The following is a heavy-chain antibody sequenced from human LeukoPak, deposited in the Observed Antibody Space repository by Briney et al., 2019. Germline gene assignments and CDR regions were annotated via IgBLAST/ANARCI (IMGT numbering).Heavy chain of an antibody. CDR3: ARDSVLLWFGESSFDY. CDR1: GFTFSSNA. J-gene: IGHJ4*02. CDR2: ISYDGSNK. D-gene: IGHD3-10*01. Sequence: GGSLRLSCAASGFTFSSNAMHWVRQAPGKGLEWVAVISYDGSNKYYADSVKGRFTISRDNSKNTLYLQMNSLRAEDTAVYYCARDSVLLWFGESSFDYWGQGTLVTVSS. V-gene: IGHV3-30-3*01.